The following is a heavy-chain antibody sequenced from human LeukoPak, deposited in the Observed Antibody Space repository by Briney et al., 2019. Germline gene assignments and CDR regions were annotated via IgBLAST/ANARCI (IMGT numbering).Heavy chain of an antibody. CDR1: GFTFSSYA. CDR2: ISYDGSNK. D-gene: IGHD3-10*01. V-gene: IGHV3-30-3*01. Sequence: GGSLRLSCAASGFTFSSYAMHWVRQAPGKGLEWVAVISYDGSNKYYADSVKGRFTISRDNSKNTPYLQMNSLRAEDTAVYYCARNYGSGCYFTDYWGQGTLVTVSS. J-gene: IGHJ4*02. CDR3: ARNYGSGCYFTDY.